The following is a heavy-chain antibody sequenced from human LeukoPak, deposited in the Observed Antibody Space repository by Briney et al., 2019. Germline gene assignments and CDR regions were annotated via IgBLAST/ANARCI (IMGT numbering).Heavy chain of an antibody. D-gene: IGHD3-22*01. CDR3: ARDQYDSSGYQDY. V-gene: IGHV3-53*01. CDR2: IYSGGST. Sequence: GGTLRLSCAASGFTFSSYGMRWVRQAPGKGLEWVSVIYSGGSTYYADSVKGRFTISRDNSKNTLYLQMNSLRAEDTAVYYCARDQYDSSGYQDYWGQGTLVTVSS. CDR1: GFTFSSYG. J-gene: IGHJ4*02.